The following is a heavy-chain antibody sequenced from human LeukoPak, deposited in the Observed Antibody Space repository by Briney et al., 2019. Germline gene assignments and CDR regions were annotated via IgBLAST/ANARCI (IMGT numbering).Heavy chain of an antibody. J-gene: IGHJ4*02. V-gene: IGHV5-51*01. D-gene: IGHD3-22*01. Sequence: PGESLKISCKGSGYSFTCYWIGWVRQMPGKGLEWMGIIYPGDSDTRYSPSFQGQVTISADKSISTAYLQWSSLKASDTAMYYCERRRQHYDSSGYLHRYFDYWGQGTLVTVSS. CDR3: ERRRQHYDSSGYLHRYFDY. CDR1: GYSFTCYW. CDR2: IYPGDSDT.